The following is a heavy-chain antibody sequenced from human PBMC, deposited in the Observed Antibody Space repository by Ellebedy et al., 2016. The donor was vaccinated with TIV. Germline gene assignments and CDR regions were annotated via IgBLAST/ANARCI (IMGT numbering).Heavy chain of an antibody. CDR3: ARGHNWNWEYYFDF. Sequence: GESLKISXAATGFTFSSHSMNWVRQAPGKGLEWVSYISSSSSGIYYAESVKGRFTISRDNAKNSLYLQMNSLRAEDTAVYYCARGHNWNWEYYFDFWGQGTLVTVSS. CDR1: GFTFSSHS. D-gene: IGHD1-7*01. J-gene: IGHJ4*02. V-gene: IGHV3-48*04. CDR2: ISSSSSGI.